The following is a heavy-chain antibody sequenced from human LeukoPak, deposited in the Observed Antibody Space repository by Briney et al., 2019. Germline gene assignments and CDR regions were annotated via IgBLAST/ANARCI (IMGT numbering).Heavy chain of an antibody. CDR2: IYYSGST. Sequence: SQTLSLTCTVSGGSISSGDYYWSWIRQPPGKGLEWIGYIYYSGSTYYNPSLKSRVTISVDTSKNQFSLKLSSVTAADTAVYYCARETVLLWFGEQGPFDYWGQGTLVTVSS. V-gene: IGHV4-30-4*01. D-gene: IGHD3-10*01. J-gene: IGHJ4*02. CDR1: GGSISSGDYY. CDR3: ARETVLLWFGEQGPFDY.